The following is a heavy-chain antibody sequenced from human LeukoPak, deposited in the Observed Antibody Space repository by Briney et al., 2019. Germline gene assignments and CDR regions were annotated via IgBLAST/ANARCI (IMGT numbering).Heavy chain of an antibody. CDR1: GGSISSHY. D-gene: IGHD3-22*01. J-gene: IGHJ4*02. V-gene: IGHV4-59*11. Sequence: PSETLSLTCTVSGGSISSHYWSWIRRPPGKGLEWIGYIYYSGSTNYNPSLKSRVTISVDTSKNQFSLKLSSVTAADTAVYYCARGRSNGYYPKYWGQGTLVTVSS. CDR3: ARGRSNGYYPKY. CDR2: IYYSGST.